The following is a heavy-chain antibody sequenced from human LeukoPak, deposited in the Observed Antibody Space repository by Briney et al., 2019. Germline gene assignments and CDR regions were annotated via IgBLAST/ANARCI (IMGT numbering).Heavy chain of an antibody. CDR1: GYTVNSYD. CDR3: ARLPYYYNSSDYAL. V-gene: IGHV1-8*01. J-gene: IGHJ4*02. Sequence: GASVKVSCKASGYTVNSYDINWVRQATGQGLEWVGWMNPHSGNKAYAQRFQGRVSLTRNTSISTAYMELSSLRSEDTAVYYCARLPYYYNSSDYALWGQGTLVTVSS. CDR2: MNPHSGNK. D-gene: IGHD3-22*01.